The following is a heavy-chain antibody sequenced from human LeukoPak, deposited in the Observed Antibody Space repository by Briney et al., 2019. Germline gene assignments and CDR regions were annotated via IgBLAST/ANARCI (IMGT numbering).Heavy chain of an antibody. Sequence: SETLSLTCAVYGGSFSGYYWSWIRQPPGKGLEWIGEINHSGSTNYNPSLKSRVTISVDTSKNQFSLRLYSVIAADTAVYYCARLVRDYGDYLDFWGQGTLVTVSS. CDR3: ARLVRDYGDYLDF. CDR1: GGSFSGYY. D-gene: IGHD4-17*01. CDR2: INHSGST. V-gene: IGHV4-34*01. J-gene: IGHJ4*02.